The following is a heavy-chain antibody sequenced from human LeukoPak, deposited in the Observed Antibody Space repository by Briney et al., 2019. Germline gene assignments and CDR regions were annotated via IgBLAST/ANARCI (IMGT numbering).Heavy chain of an antibody. D-gene: IGHD3-10*01. CDR2: INTSGGNT. V-gene: IGHV3-23*01. Sequence: PGGSLRLSCAASGFTFSSYAMTWVRQAPGKGLEWVSVINTSGGNTDYADPVKGRFTISRDNSKNTLYLQMNSLRAEDTAVYYCARDCYYGSGSCLDYWGQGTLVTVSS. J-gene: IGHJ4*02. CDR3: ARDCYYGSGSCLDY. CDR1: GFTFSSYA.